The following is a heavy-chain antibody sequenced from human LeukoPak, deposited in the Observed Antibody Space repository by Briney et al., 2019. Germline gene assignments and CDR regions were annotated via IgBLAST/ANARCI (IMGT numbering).Heavy chain of an antibody. V-gene: IGHV4-34*01. CDR1: GGSFSGYY. J-gene: IGHJ6*03. D-gene: IGHD2-2*01. CDR3: ARVGLQIVVVPAATTQTTYYYYMDV. CDR2: INHSGST. Sequence: KPSETLSLTCAVYGGSFSGYYWSWIRQPPGKGLEWIGEINHSGSTNYGPSLKSRVTMSVDTSKNQFSLKLSSVTAADTAMYYCARVGLQIVVVPAATTQTTYYYYMDVWDTGTTVTVSS.